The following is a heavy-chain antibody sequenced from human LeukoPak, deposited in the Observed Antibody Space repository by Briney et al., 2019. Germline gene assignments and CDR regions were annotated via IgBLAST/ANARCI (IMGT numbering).Heavy chain of an antibody. CDR2: IYTSVST. CDR1: GGSLSPYY. V-gene: IGHV4-4*09. CDR3: ARLTADSRYYYYYMEV. D-gene: IGHD3-22*01. J-gene: IGHJ6*03. Sequence: SETLSLTCSVSGGSLSPYYWSWIRQPPGKGLEWIGYIYTSVSTNYNPSLKPRVIISVDTSKNQFSLKLSSVTAADPAVYYCARLTADSRYYYYYMEVWGKGTTVTVSS.